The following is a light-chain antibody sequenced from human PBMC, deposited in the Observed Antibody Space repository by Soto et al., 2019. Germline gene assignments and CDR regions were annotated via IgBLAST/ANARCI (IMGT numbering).Light chain of an antibody. CDR3: HQYNNWPPIYT. CDR1: QSVSSN. Sequence: EIVMTQSPATMTVSPGERATLSCRASQSVSSNLAWYQQKPGQAPRLHIYGASTRATGIPARFSGSGSGTEFTLTICSLQSEDYAVYYCHQYNNWPPIYTFGQGTNQEI. CDR2: GAS. V-gene: IGKV3-15*01. J-gene: IGKJ2*01.